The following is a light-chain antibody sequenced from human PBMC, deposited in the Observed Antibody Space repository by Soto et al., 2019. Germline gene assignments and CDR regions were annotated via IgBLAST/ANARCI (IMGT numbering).Light chain of an antibody. V-gene: IGKV1-39*01. Sequence: IQMTQSPSSLSAFIGDTITISCRASQNIERYLNWYQKKEGRAPQLLMFAAANLESGVPSRFRGSGSGTDFTLTISGLQPEDFATYYCQQTHSTVHSFGQGTKVDIK. CDR2: AAA. J-gene: IGKJ2*01. CDR3: QQTHSTVHS. CDR1: QNIERY.